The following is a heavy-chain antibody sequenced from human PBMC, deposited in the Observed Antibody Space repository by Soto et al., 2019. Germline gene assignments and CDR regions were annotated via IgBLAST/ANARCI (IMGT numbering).Heavy chain of an antibody. CDR1: GYSFDTFG. CDR3: ARCYCSVGSCFTCWHFDL. CDR2: ISIEKGDT. V-gene: IGHV1-18*01. Sequence: QGQVVQSGAEVKKPGASVTVACKASGYSFDTFGMSWVRQAPGQGLEWMGWISIEKGDTNSAQKFQDRVTMTTDTSTSTAYMELMSLTSDDTGVYYCARCYCSVGSCFTCWHFDLWGRGTLVTVSS. D-gene: IGHD2-15*01. J-gene: IGHJ2*01.